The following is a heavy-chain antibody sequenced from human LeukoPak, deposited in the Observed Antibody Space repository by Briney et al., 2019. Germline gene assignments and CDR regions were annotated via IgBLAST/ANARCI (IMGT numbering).Heavy chain of an antibody. CDR1: GFTFSDYY. Sequence: PGGSLRLSCAASGFTFSDYYMSWIRPAPGKGLEWVSYISSSSSYTNYADSVKGRFTISRDNAKNSLYLQMNSLRAEDTAVYYCARPLGTGAFGELSWGQGTLVTVSS. J-gene: IGHJ5*02. CDR3: ARPLGTGAFGELS. V-gene: IGHV3-11*06. CDR2: ISSSSSYT. D-gene: IGHD3-10*01.